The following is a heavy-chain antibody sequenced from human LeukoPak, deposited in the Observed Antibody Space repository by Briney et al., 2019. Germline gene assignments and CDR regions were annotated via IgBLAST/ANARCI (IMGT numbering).Heavy chain of an antibody. J-gene: IGHJ6*02. CDR2: IYYSGST. D-gene: IGHD3-10*01. V-gene: IGHV4-59*08. CDR3: ARRRALWFGELATYGMDV. CDR1: GGSISSYY. Sequence: SETLSLTCTVSGGSISSYYWSWIRQPPGKGLEWIGYIYYSGSTNYNPSLKSRVTISVDTSKNQFSLKLSSVTAADTAVYYCARRRALWFGELATYGMDVWGQGTTVTVSS.